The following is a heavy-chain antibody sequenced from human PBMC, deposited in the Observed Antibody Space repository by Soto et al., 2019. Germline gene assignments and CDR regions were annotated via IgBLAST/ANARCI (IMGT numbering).Heavy chain of an antibody. D-gene: IGHD3-16*02. J-gene: IGHJ4*02. CDR3: AAHPHRMAVTDYYFDY. V-gene: IGHV3-23*01. CDR2: ISGSGGST. Sequence: GSLRLSCAASGFTFSSYAMSWVRQAPGKGLEWVSAISGSGGSTYYADSVKGRFTISRDNSKNTLYLQMNSLRAEDTAVYYCAAHPHRMAVTDYYFDYWGQGTLVTVSS. CDR1: GFTFSSYA.